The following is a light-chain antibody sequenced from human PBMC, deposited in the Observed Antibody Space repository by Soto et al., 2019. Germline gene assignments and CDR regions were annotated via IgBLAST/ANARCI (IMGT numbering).Light chain of an antibody. CDR2: EVS. CDR1: SSDVGGYNY. Sequence: QSALTQPPSVSGSPGQSVTISCTGTSSDVGGYNYVSWFQQHPGKAPKVMIYEVSKRPSGLPDRFSGSKSGNTASLTISALQAVYEADHSCCSNAGNVEVLRTGTKVTVL. CDR3: CSNAGNVEV. J-gene: IGLJ1*01. V-gene: IGLV2-11*01.